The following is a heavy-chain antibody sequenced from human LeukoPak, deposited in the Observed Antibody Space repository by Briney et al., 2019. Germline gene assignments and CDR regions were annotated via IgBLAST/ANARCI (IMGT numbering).Heavy chain of an antibody. V-gene: IGHV1-18*01. CDR2: ISPYNGNR. Sequence: ASVKVSCRTSGYTFTTYGISWVRQAPGQGLEWMGWISPYNGNRKYAQKLQGRVTMTTDTSTSTAYMELRSLRSDDTAVYYCARRVSGSYGRYYYYYMDVWGKGTTVTVSS. CDR3: ARRVSGSYGRYYYYYMDV. D-gene: IGHD1-26*01. J-gene: IGHJ6*03. CDR1: GYTFTTYG.